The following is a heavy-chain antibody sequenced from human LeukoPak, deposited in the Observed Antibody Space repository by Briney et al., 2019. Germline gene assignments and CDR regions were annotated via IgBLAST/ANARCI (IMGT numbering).Heavy chain of an antibody. CDR3: ARDLVGGAFDI. Sequence: GGSLRLSCAASGFTFSTYWMHWVRQTPGKGLVWVSRISVGGSGTTYADSVKGRFTISRDNAENTLYLRMNSLRAEDTAVYYCARDLVGGAFDIWGQGTMVTVSS. CDR1: GFTFSTYW. D-gene: IGHD2-8*02. CDR2: ISVGGSGT. V-gene: IGHV3-74*03. J-gene: IGHJ3*02.